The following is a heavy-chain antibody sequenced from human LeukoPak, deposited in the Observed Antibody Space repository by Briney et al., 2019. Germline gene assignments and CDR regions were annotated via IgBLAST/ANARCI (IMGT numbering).Heavy chain of an antibody. CDR1: GDSLSSNDAG. D-gene: IGHD3-10*01. V-gene: IGHV6-1*01. CDR3: VRDLGPGRAFWFDP. J-gene: IGHJ5*02. CDR2: TYYRSRWYT. Sequence: SQTLSLTCVISGDSLSSNDAGWNWVRQSPSRGLEWLGRTYYRSRWYTDYAIFVESRITISRDTSQNQFSLQLKSVTPDDTAVYFCVRDLGPGRAFWFDPWGQGTLVAVSS.